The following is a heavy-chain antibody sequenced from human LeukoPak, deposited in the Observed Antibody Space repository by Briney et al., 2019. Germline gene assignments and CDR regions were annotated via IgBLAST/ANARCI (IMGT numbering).Heavy chain of an antibody. J-gene: IGHJ4*02. V-gene: IGHV3-9*01. D-gene: IGHD6-13*01. CDR2: ISWNSGSI. CDR1: GFTFDDYA. Sequence: GGSLRLSCAASGFTFDDYAMHWVRQAPGKGLKWVSGISWNSGSIGYADSVKGRFTISRDNAKNSLYLQMNSLRAEDTALYYCAKVSGPGYSSSWYVFDYWGQGTLVTVSS. CDR3: AKVSGPGYSSSWYVFDY.